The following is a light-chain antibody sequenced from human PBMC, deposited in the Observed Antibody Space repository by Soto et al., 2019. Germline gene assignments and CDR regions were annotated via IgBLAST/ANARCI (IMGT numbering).Light chain of an antibody. CDR2: DAS. J-gene: IGKJ4*01. V-gene: IGKV3-11*01. Sequence: IVVTQSTATLSVSPGERATLSCRTSHTVSGNYLAWYQQRPGQPSRLLIYDASNRATGIPARFSGSGSGTDFTLTISSLEPEDFALYFCQQRNNWPPTFGGGTKVE. CDR3: QQRNNWPPT. CDR1: HTVSGNY.